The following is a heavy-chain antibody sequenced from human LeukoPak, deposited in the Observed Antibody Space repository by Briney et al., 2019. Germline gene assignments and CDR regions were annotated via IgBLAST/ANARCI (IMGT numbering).Heavy chain of an antibody. Sequence: SETLSLTCTVSGGSISSGDYYWSWIRQPPGKGLEWFGYIYYSGSTYYNPSLKSRVTISVDTSKNQFSLKLSSVTAADTAVYYCARAGTTKTTPKGIDYWGQGTLVTVSS. J-gene: IGHJ4*02. CDR1: GGSISSGDYY. D-gene: IGHD1-7*01. V-gene: IGHV4-30-4*08. CDR2: IYYSGST. CDR3: ARAGTTKTTPKGIDY.